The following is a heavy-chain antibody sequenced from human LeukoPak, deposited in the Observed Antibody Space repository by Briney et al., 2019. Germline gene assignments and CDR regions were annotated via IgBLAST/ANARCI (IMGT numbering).Heavy chain of an antibody. J-gene: IGHJ6*02. V-gene: IGHV3-23*01. D-gene: IGHD3-16*01. CDR2: ISGSGGST. CDR1: GFTFSSYA. Sequence: PGGSLRLSCAASGFTFSSYAMSWVRQAPGKGLEWVSAISGSGGSTYYADSVKGRFTISRDNSKNTLYLQMNSLRAEDTAVYYCAKAWGSRYYYGMDVWGQGTTVTVSS. CDR3: AKAWGSRYYYGMDV.